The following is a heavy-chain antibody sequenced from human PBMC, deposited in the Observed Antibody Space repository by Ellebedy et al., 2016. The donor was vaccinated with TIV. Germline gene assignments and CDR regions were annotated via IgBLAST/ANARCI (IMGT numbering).Heavy chain of an antibody. Sequence: GESLKIPCAVPGLTVSNHYMSWVRQDPGKGLEWVSLIYSGGRTYYADSVKARFTISRDNSKNTVYLQMESLRAEDTAVYYCAGTRGYGYVYWGLGTLVTVSS. CDR3: AGTRGYGYVY. CDR1: GLTVSNHY. V-gene: IGHV3-66*01. D-gene: IGHD5-18*01. J-gene: IGHJ4*02. CDR2: IYSGGRT.